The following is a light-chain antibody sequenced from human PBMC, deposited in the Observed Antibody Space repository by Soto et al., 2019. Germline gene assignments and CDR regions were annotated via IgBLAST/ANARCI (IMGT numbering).Light chain of an antibody. V-gene: IGKV3-20*01. CDR1: QSVTNNY. Sequence: EIVLTHSPGTLSSSPGGRATLSCRASQSVTNNYLAWYQQKRGQAPRLLIWGASIRAADLPDRFSGGGSGSDFTVTISRLEAEDFAIYYCHQYGSSQGSVGQGTKADIK. CDR3: HQYGSSQGS. CDR2: GAS. J-gene: IGKJ1*01.